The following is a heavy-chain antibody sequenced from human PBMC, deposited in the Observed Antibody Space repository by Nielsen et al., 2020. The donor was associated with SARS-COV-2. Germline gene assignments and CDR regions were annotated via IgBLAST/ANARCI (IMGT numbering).Heavy chain of an antibody. J-gene: IGHJ4*02. CDR1: GFTVSSNY. D-gene: IGHD3-3*02. CDR2: ISDDGSNK. V-gene: IGHV3-30*18. CDR3: AKFGITIF. Sequence: GESLKISCAASGFTVSSNYMSWVRQAPGKGLEWVALISDDGSNKYYADSVKGRFTISRDNSKNTLYLQMNSLRAEDTAVYYCAKFGITIFWGQGTLVTVSS.